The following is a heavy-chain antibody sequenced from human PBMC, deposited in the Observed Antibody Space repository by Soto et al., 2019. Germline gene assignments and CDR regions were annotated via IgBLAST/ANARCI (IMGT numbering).Heavy chain of an antibody. CDR1: GYTFTSYA. J-gene: IGHJ5*02. CDR3: ARVGPSGRYVYTWFDP. CDR2: INAGNGNT. V-gene: IGHV1-3*01. Sequence: ASVKVSCKASGYTFTSYAMHWVRQAPGQRLEWMGWINAGNGNTKYSQKFQGRVTITRDTSASTAYMELSSLRSEDTAVYYCARVGPSGRYVYTWFDPWGEGNLFTVSS. D-gene: IGHD1-26*01.